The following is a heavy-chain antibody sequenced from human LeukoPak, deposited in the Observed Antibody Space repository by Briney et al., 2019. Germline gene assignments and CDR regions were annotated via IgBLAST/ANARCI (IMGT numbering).Heavy chain of an antibody. CDR2: INHSGST. CDR1: GGSFRGYY. Sequence: PSETLCLTRAVYGGSFRGYYWSWIRQPPRKGLEWGGEINHSGSTNYSPSLKSRVTISVDTSKNQFSLKLSSVTAADTAAYYCARGLSSYGNTGVYHFDYWGQGTLVTVSS. V-gene: IGHV4-34*01. D-gene: IGHD5-18*01. CDR3: ARGLSSYGNTGVYHFDY. J-gene: IGHJ4*02.